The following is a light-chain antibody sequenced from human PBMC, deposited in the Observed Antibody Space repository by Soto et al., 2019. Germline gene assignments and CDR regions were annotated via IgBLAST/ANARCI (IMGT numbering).Light chain of an antibody. CDR1: SSDVGGYNY. J-gene: IGLJ2*01. CDR2: EVS. CDR3: SSYTSSSTLV. V-gene: IGLV2-14*01. Sequence: QSVLTQPASVSGSPGQSITIYCTGTSSDVGGYNYVSWYQQHPGKAPKLMIYEVSNRPSGVSNRFSGSKSGNTASLTISGLQAEDEADYYCSSYTSSSTLVFGGGTKLTVL.